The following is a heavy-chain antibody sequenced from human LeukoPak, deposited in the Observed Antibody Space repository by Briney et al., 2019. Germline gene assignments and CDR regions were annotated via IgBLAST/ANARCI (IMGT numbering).Heavy chain of an antibody. D-gene: IGHD2-2*01. CDR3: ARGGFTGTSCPYFDH. J-gene: IGHJ4*02. Sequence: GGSLRLSCAASGFTFSNHWMHWVRQAPGKGLVWVSRISSDESSTTYADSVKGRFTISRDNAKNTLYLKMNTLRAEDTAIYFCARGGFTGTSCPYFDHWGQGTLVTVSS. V-gene: IGHV3-74*01. CDR1: GFTFSNHW. CDR2: ISSDESST.